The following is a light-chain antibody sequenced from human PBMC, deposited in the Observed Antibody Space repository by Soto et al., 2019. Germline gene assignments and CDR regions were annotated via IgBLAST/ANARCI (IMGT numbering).Light chain of an antibody. CDR3: QQYGTSPPIT. CDR2: GAS. J-gene: IGKJ5*01. Sequence: EIVLTHSPGTLSLSPGERATLSCSASQSVSSSYLAWYQQKPGQPPRLLIYGASSRATGIPDRFSGSGSGTDFTLTISRLEPEDFAVYYCQQYGTSPPITFGQGTRLEIK. CDR1: QSVSSSY. V-gene: IGKV3-20*01.